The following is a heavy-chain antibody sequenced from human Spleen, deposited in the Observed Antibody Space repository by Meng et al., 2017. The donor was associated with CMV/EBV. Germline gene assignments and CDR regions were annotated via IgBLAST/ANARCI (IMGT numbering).Heavy chain of an antibody. V-gene: IGHV3-7*01. Sequence: RLSCAAAGFTFSTYWMSWVRQAPGKRLEWVANIKEDGSEKYYVDSVKGRFTISRDNAKSSLFLQMNSLRGEDTAVYYCARVWGATDYWGQGALVTVSS. D-gene: IGHD1-26*01. J-gene: IGHJ4*02. CDR1: GFTFSTYW. CDR2: IKEDGSEK. CDR3: ARVWGATDY.